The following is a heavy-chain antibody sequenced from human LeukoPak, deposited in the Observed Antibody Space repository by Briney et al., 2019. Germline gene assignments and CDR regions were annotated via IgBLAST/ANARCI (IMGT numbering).Heavy chain of an antibody. J-gene: IGHJ5*02. V-gene: IGHV4-39*01. CDR1: GGSISSSSYY. D-gene: IGHD1-1*01. Sequence: SETLSLTCTVSGGSISSSSYYWGWIRQPPGKGLEWIGSIYYSGSTYYNLSLKSRVTISVDTSKNQFSLKLSSVTAADTAVYYCAKAGTTGIHHWFDPWGQGNLVTVSS. CDR2: IYYSGST. CDR3: AKAGTTGIHHWFDP.